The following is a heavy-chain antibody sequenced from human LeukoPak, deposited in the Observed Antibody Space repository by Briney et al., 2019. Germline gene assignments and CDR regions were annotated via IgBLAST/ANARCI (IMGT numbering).Heavy chain of an antibody. Sequence: SETLSLTCTVSGGSISSYYGSWIRQPPGKGLEWIGYIYYSGSTNYNPSLKSRVTISVDTSKNQFSLKLSSVTAADTAVYYCARDYGDYVPFDYWGQGTLVTVSS. D-gene: IGHD4-17*01. CDR2: IYYSGST. CDR3: ARDYGDYVPFDY. V-gene: IGHV4-59*01. J-gene: IGHJ4*02. CDR1: GGSISSYY.